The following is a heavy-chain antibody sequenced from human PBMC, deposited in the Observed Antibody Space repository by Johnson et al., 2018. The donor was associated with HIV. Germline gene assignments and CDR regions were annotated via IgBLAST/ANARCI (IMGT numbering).Heavy chain of an antibody. Sequence: QVQLVESGGGLVKPGGSLRLSCAASGFTFSSYALYWVRQVPGKGLEWVATISYDGGNKYYADSVKGRFTIYRDNSKNTLYLQMKSLRAEDTAVYYCARVAFGSSYLDVFDIWSQGTMVTVSS. CDR2: ISYDGGNK. CDR3: ARVAFGSSYLDVFDI. J-gene: IGHJ3*02. D-gene: IGHD3-16*01. CDR1: GFTFSSYA. V-gene: IGHV3-30*04.